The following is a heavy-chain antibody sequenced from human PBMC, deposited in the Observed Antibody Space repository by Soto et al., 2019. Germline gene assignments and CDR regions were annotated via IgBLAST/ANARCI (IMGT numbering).Heavy chain of an antibody. V-gene: IGHV3-30-3*01. CDR3: VRDLTAYSSGWYVDY. Sequence: GGSLRLSCAASGFTFSSYAMYWVRQAPGKGLEWVAVISYDGSNKYYADSVKGRFTISRDNSKNTLYLQMNSLRAEDTALYYCVRDLTAYSSGWYVDYWGQGTLVTVSS. J-gene: IGHJ4*02. CDR1: GFTFSSYA. D-gene: IGHD6-19*01. CDR2: ISYDGSNK.